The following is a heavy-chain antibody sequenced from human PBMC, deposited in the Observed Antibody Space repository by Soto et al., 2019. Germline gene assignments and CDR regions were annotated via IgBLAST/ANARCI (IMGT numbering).Heavy chain of an antibody. Sequence: ASVKVSCKASGYTFTSYDINWVRQATGQGLEWVGWMNPNSGNTGYAQKFQGRVTMIRNTSISTAYMELSSLRSEDTAVYYCARGFRITIFGVVTGIDYWGQGTLVTVSS. CDR1: GYTFTSYD. CDR2: MNPNSGNT. V-gene: IGHV1-8*01. CDR3: ARGFRITIFGVVTGIDY. D-gene: IGHD3-3*01. J-gene: IGHJ4*02.